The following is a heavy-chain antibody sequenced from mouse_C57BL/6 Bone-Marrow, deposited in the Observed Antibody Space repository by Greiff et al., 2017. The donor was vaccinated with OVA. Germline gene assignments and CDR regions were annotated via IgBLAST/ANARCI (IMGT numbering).Heavy chain of an antibody. V-gene: IGHV1-18*01. CDR3: ARRDDGYPAWFAY. J-gene: IGHJ3*01. CDR2: INPNNGGT. CDR1: GYTFTDYN. Sequence: VQLKESGPELVKPGASVKIPCKASGYTFTDYNMDWVTQSHGKSLEWIGDINPNNGGTIYNQTFKGKATLTVDKSSSTAYMELRSLTSEDTAVYYCARRDDGYPAWFAYWGQGTLVTVSA. D-gene: IGHD2-3*01.